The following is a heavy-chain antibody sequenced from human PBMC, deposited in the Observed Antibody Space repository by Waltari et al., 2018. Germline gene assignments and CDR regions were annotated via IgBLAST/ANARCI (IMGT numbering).Heavy chain of an antibody. V-gene: IGHV1-2*02. CDR3: ARDGQTMVHFDY. CDR1: GYTFSDYY. D-gene: IGHD3-10*01. CDR2: IHPNSGDT. J-gene: IGHJ4*02. Sequence: QVQLVQSGAEVKKPGASVRVSCKASGYTFSDYYIHWVRQAPGQGLECMGWIHPNSGDTNYAQKFQGRVTMTRDTSISTAYMELSSLRSDDTAVYYCARDGQTMVHFDYWGQGTLVTVSS.